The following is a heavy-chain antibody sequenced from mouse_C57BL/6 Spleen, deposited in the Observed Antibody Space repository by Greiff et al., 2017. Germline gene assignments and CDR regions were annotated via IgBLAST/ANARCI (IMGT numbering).Heavy chain of an antibody. CDR1: GYTFTDYE. Sequence: VQLQQSGAELVRPGASVTLSCKASGYTFTDYEMHWVKQTPVHGLEWIGAIDPETGGTAYNQKFKGKAILTADKSSSTAYMELRSLTSEDSAVXYCTRGSNYAMDYWGQGTSVTVSS. CDR2: IDPETGGT. CDR3: TRGSNYAMDY. V-gene: IGHV1-15*01. J-gene: IGHJ4*01.